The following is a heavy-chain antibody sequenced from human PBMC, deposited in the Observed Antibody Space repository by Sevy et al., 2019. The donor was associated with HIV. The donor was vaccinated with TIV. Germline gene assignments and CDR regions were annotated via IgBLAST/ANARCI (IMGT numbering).Heavy chain of an antibody. Sequence: GGSLRLSCVASGFTFSDYYMSWIRQAPGKGLEWVSYIDSTARTIFYADSVKGRFTISRDNAGNLLYLQMNSLRAEDTAVYYCARGTLLDYYDSSGYYVYDFWGQGTLVTVS. D-gene: IGHD3-22*01. J-gene: IGHJ4*02. CDR1: GFTFSDYY. CDR3: ARGTLLDYYDSSGYYVYDF. V-gene: IGHV3-11*01. CDR2: IDSTARTI.